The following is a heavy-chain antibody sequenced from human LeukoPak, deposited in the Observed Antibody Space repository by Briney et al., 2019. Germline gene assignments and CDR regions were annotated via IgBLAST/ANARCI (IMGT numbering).Heavy chain of an antibody. CDR3: ASLSYYFDC. CDR2: IRQDGSEK. CDR1: GITFSSYW. D-gene: IGHD5/OR15-5a*01. V-gene: IGHV3-7*01. J-gene: IGHJ4*02. Sequence: GGSLRLSCAASGITFSSYWMSWVRQAPGKGLEWVASIRQDGSEKYYVDSVKGRFTISRDNAKNSLYLQMNSLRVEDTAVYYCASLSYYFDCWGRGTLVTVSS.